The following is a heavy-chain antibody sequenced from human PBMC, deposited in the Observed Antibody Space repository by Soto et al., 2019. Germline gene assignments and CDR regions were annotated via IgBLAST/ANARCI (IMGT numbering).Heavy chain of an antibody. V-gene: IGHV3-53*01. D-gene: IGHD1-7*01. J-gene: IGHJ4*02. Sequence: GGSLRLSCAASGFNVSSNYMSWVRQAPGKGLEWLSVIYSGGSTYYAESVKGRFTISRDNSKNTLNLQMNALRVEDTAVYYCATMGTPATGLYYFDYWGQGTLVTVSS. CDR1: GFNVSSNY. CDR2: IYSGGST. CDR3: ATMGTPATGLYYFDY.